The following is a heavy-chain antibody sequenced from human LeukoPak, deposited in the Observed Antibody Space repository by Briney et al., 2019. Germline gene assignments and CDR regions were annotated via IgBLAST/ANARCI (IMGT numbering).Heavy chain of an antibody. J-gene: IGHJ5*02. D-gene: IGHD3-10*01. CDR2: FNHSGST. Sequence: SETLSLTCAVYGGSFRGYYWCSIREPPGKQLECIGEFNHSGSTNYNTSLKSRATISLDTSKNQFSLRLTSVTAADTAVYYCARGTPHYYGSGSYYIRRFDPWGQGTLVTVSS. CDR3: ARGTPHYYGSGSYYIRRFDP. V-gene: IGHV4-34*01. CDR1: GGSFRGYY.